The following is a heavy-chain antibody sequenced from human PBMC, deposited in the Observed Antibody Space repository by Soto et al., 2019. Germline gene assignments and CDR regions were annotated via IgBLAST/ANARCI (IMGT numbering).Heavy chain of an antibody. CDR2: ISAYNGNT. Sequence: DSGQSTYKDSCYHFPSYGISWVRQAPVQGLEWMGWISAYNGNTNYAQKLQGRVTMTTDTSTSTAYMELRSLRSDDTAVYDCARDLVGWQLCGSHSWFDPWGQGTLVPVSS. J-gene: IGHJ5*02. CDR1: CYHFPSYG. V-gene: IGHV1-18*01. CDR3: ARDLVGWQLCGSHSWFDP. D-gene: IGHD1-26*01.